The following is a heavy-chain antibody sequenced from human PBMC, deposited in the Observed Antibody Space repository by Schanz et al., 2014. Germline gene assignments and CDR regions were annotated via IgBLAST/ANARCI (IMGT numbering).Heavy chain of an antibody. Sequence: EVQLLESGGGLVQPGGSLRLSCAASGFTFSSYSMNWVRQAPGKGLEWVSYISSSSSTRYYTDSVKGRFTISRDNAKNSLMLQMNSLRAEDTAVYYCARDFLLEQLGYSHDYDAMDVWGQGTTVTVSS. D-gene: IGHD6-13*01. V-gene: IGHV3-48*01. J-gene: IGHJ6*02. CDR2: ISSSSSTR. CDR3: ARDFLLEQLGYSHDYDAMDV. CDR1: GFTFSSYS.